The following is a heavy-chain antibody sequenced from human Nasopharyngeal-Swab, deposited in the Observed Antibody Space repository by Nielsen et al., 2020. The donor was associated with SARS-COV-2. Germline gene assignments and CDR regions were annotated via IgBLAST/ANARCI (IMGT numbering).Heavy chain of an antibody. J-gene: IGHJ3*02. CDR2: ISAYNGNT. Sequence: ASVKVSCKASGYTFTSYGTSWVRQAPGQGLEWMGWISAYNGNTNYAQKLQGRVTMTTDTSTSTAYMELRSLRSDDTAVYYCARLIMITFGGVIVMDMDAFDIWGQGTMVTVSS. V-gene: IGHV1-18*01. CDR1: GYTFTSYG. D-gene: IGHD3-16*02. CDR3: ARLIMITFGGVIVMDMDAFDI.